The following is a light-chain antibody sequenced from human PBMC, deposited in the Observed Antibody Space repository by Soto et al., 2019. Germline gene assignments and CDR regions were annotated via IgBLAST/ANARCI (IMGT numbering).Light chain of an antibody. CDR3: QQYNSYSPIT. CDR2: DAS. Sequence: DIQMTQSPSTLSASVGDSVTITCRASKSISTWLAWYQQKPGKAPKLLIFDASSLESGVPSRFSGSGSGTQFTLTISSLQPDDFATYYYCQQYNSYSPITFGQGTRLEIK. CDR1: KSISTW. V-gene: IGKV1-5*01. J-gene: IGKJ5*01.